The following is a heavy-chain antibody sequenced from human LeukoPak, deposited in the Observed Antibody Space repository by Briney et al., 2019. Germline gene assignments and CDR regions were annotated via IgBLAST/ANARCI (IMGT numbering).Heavy chain of an antibody. CDR2: IYYSGST. V-gene: IGHV4-39*01. CDR1: GGSISSSSYY. CDR3: ACTEDYYYMDV. D-gene: IGHD2-2*01. J-gene: IGHJ6*03. Sequence: SETLSLTCTVSGGSISSSSYYWGWIRQPPGKGLEWIGSIYYSGSTYYNPSLKSRVTISVDTSKNQFSLKLSSVTAADTAVYYCACTEDYYYMDVWGKGTTVTVSS.